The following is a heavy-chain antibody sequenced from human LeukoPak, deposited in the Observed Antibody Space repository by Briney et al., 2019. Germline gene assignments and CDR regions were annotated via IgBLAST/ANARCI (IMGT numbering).Heavy chain of an antibody. CDR3: TRSLDY. CDR1: GFSFSDYW. Sequence: GGSLRLSCVVSGFSFSDYWMDWVRQAPGKGLKWVANIKPDGSEIYYVDSVKGRFTISRDNAKNSLYLQMNSLRAEDAAVYYCTRSLDYWGQGTLVTVSS. J-gene: IGHJ4*02. V-gene: IGHV3-7*02. CDR2: IKPDGSEI.